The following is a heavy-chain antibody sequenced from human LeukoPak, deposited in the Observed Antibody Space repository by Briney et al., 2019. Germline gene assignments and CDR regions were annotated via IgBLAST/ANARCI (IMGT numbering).Heavy chain of an antibody. CDR1: GFTSRSNH. Sequence: GGSLRLSCAASGFTSRSNHMSWVRQAPGKGLEWVSVIYNGGSTYYADSVKGRFTTSRDSSKNTLYLQMNSLRAADTAVYYCARVSSSIWYYFDYWGQGTLVTVSS. CDR2: IYNGGST. V-gene: IGHV3-66*01. J-gene: IGHJ4*02. D-gene: IGHD6-13*01. CDR3: ARVSSSIWYYFDY.